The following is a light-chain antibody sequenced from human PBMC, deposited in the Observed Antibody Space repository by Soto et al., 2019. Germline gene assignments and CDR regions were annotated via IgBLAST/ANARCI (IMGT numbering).Light chain of an antibody. J-gene: IGKJ4*01. CDR2: LGS. CDR1: QSLLHSNGFNY. V-gene: IGKV2-28*01. Sequence: DIVMTQSPLSLPVTPGEPASISCRSSQSLLHSNGFNYLDWYLQKPGQSPHLLIYLGSNRASGVPDRFSGGGSGTDFTLKISRVEAEDVGVYYCMQALQTPLTFGGGTKVEIK. CDR3: MQALQTPLT.